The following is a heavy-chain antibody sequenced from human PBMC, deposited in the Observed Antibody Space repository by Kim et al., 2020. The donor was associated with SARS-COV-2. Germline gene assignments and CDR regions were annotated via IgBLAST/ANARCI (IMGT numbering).Heavy chain of an antibody. J-gene: IGHJ6*02. CDR3: ARAYGSGSYKGGNYYYYYGMDV. CDR2: ISSSSSYI. V-gene: IGHV3-21*01. Sequence: GGSLRLSCAASGFTFSSYSMNWVRQAPGKGLEWVSSISSSSSYIYYADSVKGRFTISRDNAKNSLYLQMNSLRAEDTAVYYCARAYGSGSYKGGNYYYYYGMDVWGQGTTVTVSS. CDR1: GFTFSSYS. D-gene: IGHD3-10*01.